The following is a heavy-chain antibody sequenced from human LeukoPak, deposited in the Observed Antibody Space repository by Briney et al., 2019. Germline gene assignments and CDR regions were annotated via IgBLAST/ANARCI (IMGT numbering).Heavy chain of an antibody. CDR3: ARPGRDGYNYDAFDI. J-gene: IGHJ3*02. CDR1: GFTFSSYA. D-gene: IGHD5-24*01. V-gene: IGHV3-64*01. CDR2: ISSNGDST. Sequence: GGSLRLACAASGFTFSSYAMHWVRQAPGKGLEYVSAISSNGDSTYYANSVKGRFTISRDNSKNMLYLQMGSLRAEDMAVYYCARPGRDGYNYDAFDIWGQGTMVTVSS.